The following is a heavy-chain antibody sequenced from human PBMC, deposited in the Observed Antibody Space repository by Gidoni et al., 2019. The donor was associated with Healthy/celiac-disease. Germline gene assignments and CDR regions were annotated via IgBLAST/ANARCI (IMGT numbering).Heavy chain of an antibody. V-gene: IGHV3-9*01. CDR2: ISWNSGSI. CDR3: AKDMVAYYYGSGSYYGMDV. Sequence: EVQLVESGGGLVQPGRSLRLACAASGFTFDDYAMHWVRPAPGKGLEWVSGISWNSGSIGYADSVKGRFTISRDNAKNSLYLQMNSLRAEDTALYYCAKDMVAYYYGSGSYYGMDVWGQGTTVTVSS. J-gene: IGHJ6*02. D-gene: IGHD3-10*01. CDR1: GFTFDDYA.